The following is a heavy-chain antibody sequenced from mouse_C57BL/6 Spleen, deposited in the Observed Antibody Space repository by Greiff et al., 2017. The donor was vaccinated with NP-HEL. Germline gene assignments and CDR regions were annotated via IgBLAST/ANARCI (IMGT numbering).Heavy chain of an antibody. CDR3: ASEAGTWFAY. CDR1: GFTFSSYA. Sequence: EVQLVESGGGLVKPGGSLKLSCAASGFTFSSYAMSWVRQTPEKRLEWVATISDGGSYTYYPDNVKGRFTISRDNAKNNLYLQMSHLKSEDTAMYYCASEAGTWFAYWGQGTLVTVSA. V-gene: IGHV5-4*01. CDR2: ISDGGSYT. J-gene: IGHJ3*01. D-gene: IGHD4-1*01.